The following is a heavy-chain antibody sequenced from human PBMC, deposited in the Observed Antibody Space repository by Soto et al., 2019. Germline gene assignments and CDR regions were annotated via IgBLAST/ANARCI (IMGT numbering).Heavy chain of an antibody. V-gene: IGHV4-31*03. Sequence: SLQTLSLTSTVSGGSISSGGYYRSRIRQHPGKGLEWIGYIYYSGSTYYNPSLKSRVTISVDTSKNQFSLKLSSVTAADTAEYYGASGYSNGAYYFDYWGQGNLVTVSS. CDR1: GGSISSGGYY. CDR2: IYYSGST. J-gene: IGHJ4*02. D-gene: IGHD5-18*01. CDR3: ASGYSNGAYYFDY.